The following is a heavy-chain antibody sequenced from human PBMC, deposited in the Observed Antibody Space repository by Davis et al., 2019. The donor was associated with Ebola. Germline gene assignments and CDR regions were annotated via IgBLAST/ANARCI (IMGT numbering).Heavy chain of an antibody. V-gene: IGHV3-30*04. CDR1: GFTFSSYA. J-gene: IGHJ6*02. CDR3: ATRYRYGMDV. CDR2: ISYDGSNK. D-gene: IGHD1-26*01. Sequence: GESLKIPCAASGFTFSSYAMHWVRQAPGKGLEWVAVISYDGSNKYYADSVKGRFTISRDNSKNTLYLQMNSLRAEDTAVYYCATRYRYGMDVWGQGTTVTVSS.